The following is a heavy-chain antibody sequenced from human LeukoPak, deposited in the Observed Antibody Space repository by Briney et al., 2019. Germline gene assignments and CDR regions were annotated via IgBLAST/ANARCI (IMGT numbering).Heavy chain of an antibody. CDR2: ISGGSSYT. D-gene: IGHD3-22*01. V-gene: IGHV3-11*03. CDR3: ASRGDTSGYYYFDY. CDR1: GFTVSSNY. J-gene: IGHJ4*02. Sequence: PGGSLRLSCAASGFTVSSNYMSWVRQAPGKGLEWVSYISGGSSYTNYADSVKGRFTISRDNAKNSLYLQMNSLRAEDTAVYYCASRGDTSGYYYFDYWGQGTLVTVSS.